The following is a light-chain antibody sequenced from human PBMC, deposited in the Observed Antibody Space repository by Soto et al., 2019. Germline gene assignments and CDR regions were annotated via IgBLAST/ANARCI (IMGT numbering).Light chain of an antibody. J-gene: IGKJ1*01. CDR1: QSISSY. V-gene: IGKV1-39*01. CDR3: QQSYSTWT. Sequence: DLQMTQSPSSLSASIGDRVTITCRASQSISSYLNWYQQKPGIAPKLLIYAASSFQSGVPSRFSGSGSGTDFTLTISSLQPEDFATYYCQQSYSTWTFGQGTKVEIK. CDR2: AAS.